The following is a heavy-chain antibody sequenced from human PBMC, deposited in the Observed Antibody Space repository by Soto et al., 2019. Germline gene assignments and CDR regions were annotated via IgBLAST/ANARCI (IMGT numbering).Heavy chain of an antibody. Sequence: SETLSLTCAVYGGSFSGYYWSWIRQPPGKGLEWIGEINHSGSTNYNPSLKSRVTISVDTSKNQFSLKLSSVTAADTAVYYCARASKTPGVFDYWGQGTLVTVSS. CDR3: ARASKTPGVFDY. V-gene: IGHV4-34*01. D-gene: IGHD3-10*01. CDR2: INHSGST. CDR1: GGSFSGYY. J-gene: IGHJ4*02.